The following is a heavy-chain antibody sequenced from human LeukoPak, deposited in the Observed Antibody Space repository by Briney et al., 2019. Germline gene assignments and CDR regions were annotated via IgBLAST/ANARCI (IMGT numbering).Heavy chain of an antibody. V-gene: IGHV5-51*01. Sequence: GESLKISCKGSGYSFTSYWIVWVRQMPGKGLEWMGIIYPGDSDTRYSPSFQGQVTISADKSISTAYLQWSSLKASDTAMYYCARATMVRGVIIKFDYWGQGTLVTVSS. CDR2: IYPGDSDT. CDR3: ARATMVRGVIIKFDY. CDR1: GYSFTSYW. D-gene: IGHD3-10*01. J-gene: IGHJ4*02.